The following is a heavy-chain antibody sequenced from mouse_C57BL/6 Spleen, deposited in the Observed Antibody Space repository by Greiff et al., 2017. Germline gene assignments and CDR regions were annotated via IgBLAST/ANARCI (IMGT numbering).Heavy chain of an antibody. CDR1: GYTFTSYW. D-gene: IGHD1-1*01. V-gene: IGHV1-50*01. J-gene: IGHJ2*01. CDR2: IDPSDSYT. Sequence: QVQLQQSGAELVKPGASVKLSCKASGYTFTSYWMQWVKQRPGQGLEWIGEIDPSDSYTNYNQKFKGKATLTVDTSSSTAYMQLSSLTSEDSAVYYCARKGYYGSSFKYYFDYWGQGTTLTVSS. CDR3: ARKGYYGSSFKYYFDY.